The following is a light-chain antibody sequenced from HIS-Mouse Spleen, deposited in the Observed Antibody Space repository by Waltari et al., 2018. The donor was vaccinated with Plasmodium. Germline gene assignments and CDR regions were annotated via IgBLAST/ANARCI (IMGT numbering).Light chain of an antibody. V-gene: IGKV3-11*01. CDR2: DAS. CDR1: QSVSSY. CDR3: QQRSNWPPLT. J-gene: IGKJ4*01. Sequence: EIVLTQYPATLSLSPGEQATLSCRASQSVSSYLTWYQQKPGQAPRLLIYDASNRATGIPARFSGSGSGTDFTLTISSLEPEDVAVYYCQQRSNWPPLTFGGGTKVEIK.